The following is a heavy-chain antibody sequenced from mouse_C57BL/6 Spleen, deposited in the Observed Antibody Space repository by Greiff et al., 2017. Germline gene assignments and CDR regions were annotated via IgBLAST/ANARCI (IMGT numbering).Heavy chain of an antibody. Sequence: EVKLMESGGGLVQPGGSLKLSCAASGFTFSDYYMYWVRQTPEKRLEWVAYISNGGGSTYYPDTVKGRFTISRDNAKNTLYLQMSRLKSEDTAMYYCASRTTVVADWYFDVWGTGTTVTVSS. CDR3: ASRTTVVADWYFDV. V-gene: IGHV5-12*01. CDR1: GFTFSDYY. J-gene: IGHJ1*03. CDR2: ISNGGGST. D-gene: IGHD1-1*01.